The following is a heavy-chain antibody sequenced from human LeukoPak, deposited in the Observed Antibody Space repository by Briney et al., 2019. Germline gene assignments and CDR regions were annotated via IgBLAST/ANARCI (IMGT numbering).Heavy chain of an antibody. CDR2: IYYSGST. CDR3: ARSGIAVAGDRGHEGGFDP. D-gene: IGHD6-19*01. Sequence: PSETLSLTCTVSGGSISSYYWSWIRQPPGKGLEWIGYIYYSGSTNYNPSLKSRVTISVDKSKNQFSLKLSSVTAADTAVYYCARSGIAVAGDRGHEGGFDPWGQGTLVTVSS. CDR1: GGSISSYY. V-gene: IGHV4-59*12. J-gene: IGHJ5*02.